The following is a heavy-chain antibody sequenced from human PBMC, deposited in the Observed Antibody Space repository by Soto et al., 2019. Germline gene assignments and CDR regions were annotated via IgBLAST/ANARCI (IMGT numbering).Heavy chain of an antibody. D-gene: IGHD3-16*01. V-gene: IGHV1-69*13. CDR3: ARGEMATMTACDL. CDR2: IIPIVGTA. CDR1: GGTFSRNA. Sequence: SVKVSCKASGGTFSRNANSWVRQAPGQELEWMGGIIPIVGTANHAQKFQARVTITADESTSTAYMDLSSLRSEDTAVYYCARGEMATMTACDLWGQGTKVTVSS. J-gene: IGHJ3*01.